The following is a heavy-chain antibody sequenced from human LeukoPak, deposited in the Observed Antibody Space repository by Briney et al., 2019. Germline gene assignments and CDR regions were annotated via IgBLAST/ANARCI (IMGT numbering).Heavy chain of an antibody. CDR3: ARVRGPAHSLLWFGELRGDAFDI. J-gene: IGHJ3*02. V-gene: IGHV1-2*02. D-gene: IGHD3-10*01. Sequence: ASVKVSCKASGYTFTGYYMHWVRQAPGQGLEWMGWINPNSGGTNYAQKFQGRVTMTRVTSISTVYMELSSLRSEDTAVYYCARVRGPAHSLLWFGELRGDAFDIWGQGTMVTVSS. CDR2: INPNSGGT. CDR1: GYTFTGYY.